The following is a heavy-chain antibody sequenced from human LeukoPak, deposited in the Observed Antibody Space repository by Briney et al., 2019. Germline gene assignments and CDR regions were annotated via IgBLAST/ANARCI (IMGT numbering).Heavy chain of an antibody. CDR2: IKQDGSEK. CDR3: ATLDYFGSGSYYNVAS. Sequence: GGSLRLSCAASGFTFSSDWMSWVRQTLGKGLEWVANIKQDGSEKYYVDSVKGRFTISRDNAKNSLYLQMNSLRAEDTAVYYCATLDYFGSGSYYNVASWGQGTLVTVSS. CDR1: GFTFSSDW. J-gene: IGHJ4*02. D-gene: IGHD3-10*01. V-gene: IGHV3-7*03.